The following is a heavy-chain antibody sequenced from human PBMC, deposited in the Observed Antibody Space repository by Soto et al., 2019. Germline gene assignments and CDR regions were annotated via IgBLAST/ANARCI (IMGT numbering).Heavy chain of an antibody. V-gene: IGHV3-33*01. CDR1: GFTFSNYG. J-gene: IGHJ4*02. Sequence: PGGSLRLSCAPSGFTFSNYGMHWVRQAPGKGLEWVALIWSDGSKKNYADSVRGRFTISRDNSKNMLYLQMDSLRAEDTALYYCARDHSYGSLDFDYWGQGTLVTVSS. D-gene: IGHD5-18*01. CDR2: IWSDGSKK. CDR3: ARDHSYGSLDFDY.